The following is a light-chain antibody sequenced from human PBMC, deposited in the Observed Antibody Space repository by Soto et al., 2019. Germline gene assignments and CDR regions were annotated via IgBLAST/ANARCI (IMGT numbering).Light chain of an antibody. CDR3: SSYAGSNNSPGV. CDR2: EVS. CDR1: SSDVGGYNY. Sequence: QSVLTQPPSASGSPGQSVTISCTGTSSDVGGYNYVSWYQQHPGKAPKLMIYEVSKRPSGVPDRFSGSKSGNTASLTVSGLQAEDEADYYGSSYAGSNNSPGVFGGGTKLTVL. J-gene: IGLJ3*02. V-gene: IGLV2-8*01.